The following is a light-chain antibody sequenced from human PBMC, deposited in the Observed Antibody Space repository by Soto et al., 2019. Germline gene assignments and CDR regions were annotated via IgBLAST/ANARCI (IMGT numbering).Light chain of an antibody. J-gene: IGLJ3*02. CDR2: EVN. Sequence: QSALTQPASVSGSPGQSITISCTGTSSDVGGYNYVSWYQQHPDKAPKLMIYEVNNRPSGVSNRFSGSKSGNTASLTISGLQAEDEADYYCISYTNSNTWVFGGGTKLTVL. V-gene: IGLV2-14*01. CDR1: SSDVGGYNY. CDR3: ISYTNSNTWV.